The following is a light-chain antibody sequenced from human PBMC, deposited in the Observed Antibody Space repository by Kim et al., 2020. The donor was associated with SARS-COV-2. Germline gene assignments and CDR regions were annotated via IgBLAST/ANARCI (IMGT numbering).Light chain of an antibody. Sequence: ALGQTARITCGGNHLGSKNVHWCQQKPGQAPVVVIYRDSNRPSGIPERFSGSNSGNTATLTISRVQAGDEADYYCQVWDRSTTSYVFGNGTKVTVL. J-gene: IGLJ1*01. V-gene: IGLV3-9*01. CDR1: HLGSKN. CDR3: QVWDRSTTSYV. CDR2: RDS.